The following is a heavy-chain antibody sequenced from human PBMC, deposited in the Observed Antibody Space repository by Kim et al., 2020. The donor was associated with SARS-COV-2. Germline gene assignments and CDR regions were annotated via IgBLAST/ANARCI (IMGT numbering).Heavy chain of an antibody. CDR3: TRAAGSKTGMDV. D-gene: IGHD2-2*01. J-gene: IGHJ6*02. CDR2: T. V-gene: IGHV3-72*01. Sequence: TEYAASVKGRFTISRDESKNSLYLQMNSLETEDTAVYYCTRAAGSKTGMDVWGQGTTVTVS.